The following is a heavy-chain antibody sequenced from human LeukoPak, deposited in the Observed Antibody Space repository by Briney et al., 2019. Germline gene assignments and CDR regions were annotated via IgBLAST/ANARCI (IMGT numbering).Heavy chain of an antibody. D-gene: IGHD3-9*01. J-gene: IGHJ4*02. CDR1: GFTFSDYY. CDR2: IISSGSTI. Sequence: GGSLRLSCAASGFTFSDYYMSWIRQAPGKGLEWVSYIISSGSTIYYADSVKGRFTISRDNAKNSLYLQMNSLRAEDTAVYYCARETDILTGYYFDYWGQGTLVTVSS. V-gene: IGHV3-11*04. CDR3: ARETDILTGYYFDY.